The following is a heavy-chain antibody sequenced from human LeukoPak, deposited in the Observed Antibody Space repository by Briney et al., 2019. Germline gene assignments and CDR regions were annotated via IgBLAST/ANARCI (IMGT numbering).Heavy chain of an antibody. Sequence: ASVKVSFKASGYTFTSYDINWVRQAPGQGLEWMGWMNPNSGNTGYAQKFQGRVTITRNTSISTAYMELSSLRSGDTAVYYCASLCYDSSGYYCPLDYWGQGTLVTVSS. CDR1: GYTFTSYD. CDR3: ASLCYDSSGYYCPLDY. J-gene: IGHJ4*02. CDR2: MNPNSGNT. D-gene: IGHD3-22*01. V-gene: IGHV1-8*03.